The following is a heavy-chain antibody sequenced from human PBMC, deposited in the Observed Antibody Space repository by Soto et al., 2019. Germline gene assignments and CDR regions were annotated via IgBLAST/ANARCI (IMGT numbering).Heavy chain of an antibody. Sequence: QVQLVQSGAEVKKPGSSVKVSCKASGGTFSSYAISWVRQAPGQGLEWMGGIIPIFGTANYAQKFQGRVTITADESTSTAYMELSSLRSEDTAVYYCARGGIAQLAAPYYFDYWGQGTLVTVSS. D-gene: IGHD6-6*01. CDR3: ARGGIAQLAAPYYFDY. CDR2: IIPIFGTA. CDR1: GGTFSSYA. V-gene: IGHV1-69*12. J-gene: IGHJ4*02.